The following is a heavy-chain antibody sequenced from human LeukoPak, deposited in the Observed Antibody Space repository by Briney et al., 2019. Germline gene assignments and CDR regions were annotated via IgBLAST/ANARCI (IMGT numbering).Heavy chain of an antibody. J-gene: IGHJ4*02. CDR1: GFTFSSYW. D-gene: IGHD1-26*01. V-gene: IGHV3-74*01. CDR2: INSDGSTT. Sequence: GGSLRLSCAASGFTFSSYWMHWVRQAPGKGLVWVSNINSDGSTTTYADSVKGRFTISRDNAENTLYLQMNSLRAEDTAVYYCATSGNYYLKYWGQGTLVTVSS. CDR3: ATSGNYYLKY.